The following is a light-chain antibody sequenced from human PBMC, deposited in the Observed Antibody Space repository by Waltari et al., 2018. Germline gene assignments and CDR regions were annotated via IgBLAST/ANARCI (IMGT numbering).Light chain of an antibody. Sequence: QSALTQPASVSGSPGQSITMSCTGTNSDGGNYNYVSWYQHHPGTAPTVIIFGVSKRPSGVSDRFSGSKSGNTASLTISGLQTEDEADYYCCSYAGTSTLIFGGGTKLTVL. CDR3: CSYAGTSTLI. V-gene: IGLV2-23*02. CDR1: NSDGGNYNY. CDR2: GVS. J-gene: IGLJ2*01.